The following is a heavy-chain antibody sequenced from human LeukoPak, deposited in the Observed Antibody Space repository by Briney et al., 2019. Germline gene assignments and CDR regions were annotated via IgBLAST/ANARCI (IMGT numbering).Heavy chain of an antibody. CDR2: IYHTGST. J-gene: IGHJ3*01. Sequence: SETLSLTCTVSGGSISSGGYYWSWIRQHPGKGLEWIGYIYHTGSTHYNPSFRSRLTISVDTSKNHFSLKLTSVTAADTAVYYCAREGQYYDSSGSNRLDAFDLWGQGTMVSVSS. CDR1: GGSISSGGYY. D-gene: IGHD3-22*01. V-gene: IGHV4-31*03. CDR3: AREGQYYDSSGSNRLDAFDL.